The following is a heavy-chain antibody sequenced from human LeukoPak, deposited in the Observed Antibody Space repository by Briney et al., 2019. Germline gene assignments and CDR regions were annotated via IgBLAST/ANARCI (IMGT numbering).Heavy chain of an antibody. D-gene: IGHD1-7*01. CDR3: ARDVEGTTDFDY. J-gene: IGHJ4*02. V-gene: IGHV1-69*04. Sequence: SVKVSCKASGGTFSSYAISWVRQAPGQGLEWMGRIIPILGIANYAQKFQGRVTITADKSTSTAYMELSSLRSEDTAVYYCARDVEGTTDFDYWGQGTLVTVSS. CDR2: IIPILGIA. CDR1: GGTFSSYA.